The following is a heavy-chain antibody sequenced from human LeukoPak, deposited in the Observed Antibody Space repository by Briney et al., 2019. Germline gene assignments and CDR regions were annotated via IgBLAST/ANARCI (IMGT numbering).Heavy chain of an antibody. J-gene: IGHJ6*03. D-gene: IGHD3-10*01. Sequence: SSVKVSCKASGGTFSSYAISWVPQAPGQGLEWMGRIIPIFGTANYAQKFQGRVTITTDESTSTAYMKLSSLRSEATAVYYCARENLWFGELDYYYYYMDVWGKGTTVTVSS. CDR1: GGTFSSYA. CDR3: ARENLWFGELDYYYYYMDV. V-gene: IGHV1-69*05. CDR2: IIPIFGTA.